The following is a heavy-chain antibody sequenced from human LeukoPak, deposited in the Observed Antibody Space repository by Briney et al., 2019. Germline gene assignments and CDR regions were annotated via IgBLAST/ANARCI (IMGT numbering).Heavy chain of an antibody. J-gene: IGHJ6*04. V-gene: IGHV3-48*01. CDR2: ISSSSTI. CDR1: GFTFSSYS. Sequence: GGSLRLSCAASGFTFSSYSMNWVRQAPGKGLEWVSYISSSSTIYYADSVKGRFTISRDNAKNSLYLQMNSLRAEDTAVYYCARDPWYRKAAAMDVWGKGTTVTVSS. CDR3: ARDPWYRKAAAMDV. D-gene: IGHD1-26*01.